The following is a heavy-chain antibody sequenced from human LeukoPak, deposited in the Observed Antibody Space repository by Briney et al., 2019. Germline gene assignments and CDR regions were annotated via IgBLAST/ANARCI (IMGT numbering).Heavy chain of an antibody. J-gene: IGHJ4*02. CDR1: GYTFTSYY. Sequence: ASVKVSCKASGYTFTSYYMHWVRQAPGQGLEWMGRVNPSGGSTSYAQKFQGRVTMTRDTSTSTVYMELSSLRSEDTAVYYCASHSGLYGGYVDYWGQGTLVTVSS. V-gene: IGHV1-46*01. D-gene: IGHD3-16*01. CDR3: ASHSGLYGGYVDY. CDR2: VNPSGGST.